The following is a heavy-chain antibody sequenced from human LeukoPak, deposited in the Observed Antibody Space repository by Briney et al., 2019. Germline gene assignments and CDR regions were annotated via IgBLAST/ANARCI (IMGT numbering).Heavy chain of an antibody. CDR2: IYPGDSDT. CDR1: GSIFTSYR. J-gene: IGHJ6*04. V-gene: IGHV5-51*01. D-gene: IGHD6-13*01. Sequence: GAPLQISCKGSGSIFTSYRIGWVRRLPGKGLQRMGIIYPGDSDTRYNPSFQGQVTISADKSISTAYLQWSSLKASDTAMYYCARRLYSSRAMDVWGKGTTVTVSS. CDR3: ARRLYSSRAMDV.